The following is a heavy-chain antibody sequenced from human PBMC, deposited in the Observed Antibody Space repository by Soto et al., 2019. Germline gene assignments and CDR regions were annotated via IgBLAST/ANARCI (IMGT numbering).Heavy chain of an antibody. CDR1: GGTFSSYA. CDR3: ARKRDGYSPGWYFDL. Sequence: QVQLVQSGAEVKKPGSSVKVSCKASGGTFSSYAISWVRQAPGQGLEWMGGIIPIFGTANYAQKFQGRVMITADESTSTAYMELSSLRSEDTAVYYCARKRDGYSPGWYFDLWGRGTLVTVSS. CDR2: IIPIFGTA. D-gene: IGHD5-18*01. J-gene: IGHJ2*01. V-gene: IGHV1-69*01.